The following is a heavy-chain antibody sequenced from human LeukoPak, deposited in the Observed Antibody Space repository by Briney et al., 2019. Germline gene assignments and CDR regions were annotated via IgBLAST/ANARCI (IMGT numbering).Heavy chain of an antibody. V-gene: IGHV3-9*01. CDR2: ISWNSGSI. J-gene: IGHJ4*02. Sequence: QAGGSLRLSCAASAFTFDDYAMHWVRQAPGKGLEWVSGISWNSGSIGYADSVKGRFTVSRDNAKNSLYLQMNSLRAEDTAVYYCARDVFERGYDYWGQGTLVTVSS. CDR3: ARDVFERGYDY. D-gene: IGHD1-1*01. CDR1: AFTFDDYA.